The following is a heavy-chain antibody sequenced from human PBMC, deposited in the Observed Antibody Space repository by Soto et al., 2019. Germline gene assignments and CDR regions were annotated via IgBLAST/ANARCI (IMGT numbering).Heavy chain of an antibody. Sequence: GGSLRLSCAASGFTFSSYSMNWVRQAPGKGLEWVSYISSSSSTIYYADSVKGRFTISRDNAKNSLYLQMNSLRAEDTAVYYCARVRITILAAWFDPWGQGTLVTVSS. J-gene: IGHJ5*02. CDR1: GFTFSSYS. D-gene: IGHD3-3*01. CDR3: ARVRITILAAWFDP. V-gene: IGHV3-48*01. CDR2: ISSSSSTI.